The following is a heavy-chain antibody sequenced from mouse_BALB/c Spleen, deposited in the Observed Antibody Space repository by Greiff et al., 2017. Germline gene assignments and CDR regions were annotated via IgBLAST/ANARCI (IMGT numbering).Heavy chain of an antibody. CDR2: IDPSDSYT. J-gene: IGHJ2*01. CDR3: ARGGQDY. CDR1: GYTFTSYW. Sequence: QVQLQQPGAELVKPGASVKLSCKASGYTFTSYWMHWVKQRPGQGLEWIGEIDPSDSYTNYNQKFKGKATLTVDKSSSTAYMQLSSLTSEDSAVYYCARGGQDYWGQGTTRTVSS. V-gene: IGHV1-69*02.